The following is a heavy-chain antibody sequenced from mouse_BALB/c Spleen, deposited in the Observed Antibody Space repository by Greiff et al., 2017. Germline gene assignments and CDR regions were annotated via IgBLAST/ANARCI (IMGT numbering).Heavy chain of an antibody. CDR2: INPSSGYT. J-gene: IGHJ3*01. Sequence: QVQLKESGAELARPGASVKMSCKASGYTFTSYTMHWVKHRPGQGLEWIGYINPSSGYTNYNQKFKDKATLTADKSSSTAYMQLSSLTSEDSAVYYCARGLDGFAYWGQGTLVTVSA. V-gene: IGHV1-4*01. CDR3: ARGLDGFAY. CDR1: GYTFTSYT.